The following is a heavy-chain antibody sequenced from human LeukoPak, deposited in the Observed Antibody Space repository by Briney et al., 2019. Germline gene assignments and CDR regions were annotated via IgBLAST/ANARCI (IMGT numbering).Heavy chain of an antibody. D-gene: IGHD5-18*01. V-gene: IGHV4-34*01. CDR1: GGSFSGYH. CDR2: INHSGST. J-gene: IGHJ4*02. CDR3: ARGRGYSYGYGPGYFDY. Sequence: PSETLSLTCAVYGGSFSGYHWSWIRQPPGKGLEWIGEINHSGSTNYNPSLKSRVTISVDTSKNQFSLKLSSVTAADTAVYYCARGRGYSYGYGPGYFDYWGQGTLVTVSS.